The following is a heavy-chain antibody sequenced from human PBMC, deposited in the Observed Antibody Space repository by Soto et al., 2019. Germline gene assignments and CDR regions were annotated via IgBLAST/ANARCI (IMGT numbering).Heavy chain of an antibody. V-gene: IGHV3-7*01. J-gene: IGHJ1*01. CDR2: IKQDGSEK. Sequence: GGSLRLSCAVSGFTFSNYWMSWVRQAPGKGLEWVANIKQDGSEKYYVDSVKGRFTISRDNAKNSLYLQMNSLGTEDSAVYFCASGLWTFQHWGQGTLVTVSS. CDR1: GFTFSNYW. CDR3: ASGLWTFQH. D-gene: IGHD3-10*01.